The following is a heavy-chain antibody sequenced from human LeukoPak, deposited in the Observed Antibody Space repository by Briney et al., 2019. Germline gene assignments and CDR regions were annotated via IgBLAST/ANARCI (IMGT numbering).Heavy chain of an antibody. D-gene: IGHD5-12*01. J-gene: IGHJ4*02. CDR1: GSTFSNYW. Sequence: GGSLRLSCAASGSTFSNYWMSWVRQAPGKGLEWVAHINQDGSEEHYMDSVKARFIISRDNAKNSLSLQIDSLRAEDTAVYYCVRDGGVSGYDLLDYWGQGTLVTVSS. CDR3: VRDGGVSGYDLLDY. V-gene: IGHV3-7*01. CDR2: INQDGSEE.